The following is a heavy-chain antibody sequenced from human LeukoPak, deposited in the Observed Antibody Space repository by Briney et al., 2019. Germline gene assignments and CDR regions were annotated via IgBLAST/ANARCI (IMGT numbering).Heavy chain of an antibody. V-gene: IGHV1-18*01. CDR3: AREASGLFGIYYYYGMDV. CDR1: VYTFTTYG. J-gene: IGHJ6*04. CDR2: ISAYNGNT. Sequence: ASVKVSCKASVYTFTTYGVSWVRQAPGQGLEWMGWISAYNGNTNYAQKLQGRVTMTTDTSTSTAYMELRSLRSDDTAVYYCAREASGLFGIYYYYGMDVWGEGTTVTVSS. D-gene: IGHD3-22*01.